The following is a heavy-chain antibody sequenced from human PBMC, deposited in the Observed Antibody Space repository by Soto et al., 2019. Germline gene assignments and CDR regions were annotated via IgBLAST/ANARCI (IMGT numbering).Heavy chain of an antibody. D-gene: IGHD6-19*01. V-gene: IGHV3-30-3*01. CDR3: AREGSREQWLVLGY. J-gene: IGHJ4*02. CDR1: GFTFSSYA. Sequence: VQLLESGGGLVQPGGSLRLSCAASGFTFSSYAMHWVRQAPGKGLEWVAVISYDGSNKYYADSVKGRFTISRDNSKNTLYLQMNSLRAEDTAVYYCAREGSREQWLVLGYWGQGTLVTVSS. CDR2: ISYDGSNK.